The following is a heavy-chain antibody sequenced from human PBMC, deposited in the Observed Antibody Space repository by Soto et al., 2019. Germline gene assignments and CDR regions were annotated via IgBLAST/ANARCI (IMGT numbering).Heavy chain of an antibody. CDR2: IYYTGNT. D-gene: IGHD3-22*01. CDR3: ERHSIWLLLSDY. J-gene: IGHJ4*02. CDR1: SGVVSSSNYY. V-gene: IGHV4-39*01. Sequence: LWLTCEVCSGVVSSSNYYWEWKRQPPGKGLEWIGSIYYTGNTYYNPSLKSRVTISVDTSKNQFSLKLGSVTAADTAVYFCERHSIWLLLSDYWGQGTLVTVSS.